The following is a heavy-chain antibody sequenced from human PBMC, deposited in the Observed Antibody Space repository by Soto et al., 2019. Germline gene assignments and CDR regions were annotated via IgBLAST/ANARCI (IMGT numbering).Heavy chain of an antibody. D-gene: IGHD3-9*01. CDR3: ARETILLDRWYGMDV. Sequence: NPGGSLRLSCAASGFTFSSYSMNWVRQAPGKGLEWVSSISSSSSYIYYADSVKGRFTISRDNAKNSLYLQMNSLRAEDTAVYYCARETILLDRWYGMDVWGQGTTVTVSS. J-gene: IGHJ6*02. V-gene: IGHV3-21*01. CDR2: ISSSSSYI. CDR1: GFTFSSYS.